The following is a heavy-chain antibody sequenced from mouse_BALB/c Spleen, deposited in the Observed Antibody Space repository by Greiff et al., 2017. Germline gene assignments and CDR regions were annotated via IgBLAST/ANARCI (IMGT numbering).Heavy chain of an antibody. Sequence: EVQLVESGGGLVKPGGSLKLSCAASGFTFSSYAMSWVRQTPEKRLEWVASISSGGSTYYPDSVKGRFTISRDNARNILYLQMSSLRSEDTAMYYCARGPHGYDGLAWFAYGGQGTLVTVSA. J-gene: IGHJ3*01. CDR2: ISSGGST. CDR3: ARGPHGYDGLAWFAY. V-gene: IGHV5-6-5*01. CDR1: GFTFSSYA. D-gene: IGHD2-2*01.